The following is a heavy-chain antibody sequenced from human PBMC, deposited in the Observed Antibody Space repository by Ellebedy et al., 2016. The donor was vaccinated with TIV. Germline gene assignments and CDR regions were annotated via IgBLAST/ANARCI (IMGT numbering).Heavy chain of an antibody. J-gene: IGHJ6*02. CDR1: GFTFSGDG. Sequence: GGSLRLXXAASGFTFSGDGMNWVRQAPGMGLFWVSFIKNDGSATKYADSVKGRLTVSRDNAKNTLYLQMNSLRAEDTAVYYCARGRDYGMDVWGQGTTVTVSS. V-gene: IGHV3-74*03. CDR2: IKNDGSAT. CDR3: ARGRDYGMDV.